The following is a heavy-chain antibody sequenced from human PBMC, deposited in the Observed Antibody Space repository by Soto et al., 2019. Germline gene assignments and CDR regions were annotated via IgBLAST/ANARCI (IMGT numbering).Heavy chain of an antibody. J-gene: IGHJ4*02. CDR2: IIPILGIA. D-gene: IGHD2-15*01. V-gene: IGHV1-69*02. CDR1: GGTFSSYT. CDR3: ARSGGYCSGGSCPIDY. Sequence: QVQLVQSGAEVKKPGSSVKVSCKASGGTFSSYTISWVRQAPGQGLEWMGRIIPILGIANYAQKFQGRVTITADKSTSTAYVELSSLRSEDTAVYYCARSGGYCSGGSCPIDYWGQGTLVTVSS.